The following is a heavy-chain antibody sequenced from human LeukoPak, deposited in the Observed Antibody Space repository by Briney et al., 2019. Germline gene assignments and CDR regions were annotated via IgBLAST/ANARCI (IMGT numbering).Heavy chain of an antibody. D-gene: IGHD3-9*01. Sequence: SETLSLTCTVSGGSISSSSYYWGWIRQPPGKGLEWIGSIYYSGSTYYNPSLKSRVTIPVDTSKNQFSLKLSSVTAADTAVYYCASDVLRYFDWSRGGAFDIWGQGTMVTVSS. CDR1: GGSISSSSYY. CDR3: ASDVLRYFDWSRGGAFDI. V-gene: IGHV4-39*01. J-gene: IGHJ3*02. CDR2: IYYSGST.